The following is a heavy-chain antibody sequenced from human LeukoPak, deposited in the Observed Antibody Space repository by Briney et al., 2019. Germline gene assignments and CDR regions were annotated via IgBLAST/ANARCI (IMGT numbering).Heavy chain of an antibody. Sequence: GGSLRLSCAASGFTFSSYWMHWVRQAPGKGLVWVSRLNSDGSSTSYADSVKGRFTVSRDNAETTLHLQMNNLSAEDTAVYYCARASNRNSINFDYWGQGALVTVSS. J-gene: IGHJ4*02. CDR1: GFTFSSYW. CDR3: ARASNRNSINFDY. CDR2: LNSDGSST. V-gene: IGHV3-74*01. D-gene: IGHD1-1*01.